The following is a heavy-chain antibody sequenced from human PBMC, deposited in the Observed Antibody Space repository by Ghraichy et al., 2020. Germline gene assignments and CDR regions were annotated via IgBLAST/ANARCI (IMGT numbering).Heavy chain of an antibody. CDR3: ARDLDGSGSFANWFDP. CDR2: INPSGGST. Sequence: ASVKVSCKASGYTFTSYYMHWVRQAPGQGLEWMGIINPSGGSTSYAQKFQGRVTMTRDTSTSTVYMELSSLRSEDTAVYYCARDLDGSGSFANWFDPWGQGTLVTVSS. J-gene: IGHJ5*02. D-gene: IGHD3-10*01. CDR1: GYTFTSYY. V-gene: IGHV1-46*01.